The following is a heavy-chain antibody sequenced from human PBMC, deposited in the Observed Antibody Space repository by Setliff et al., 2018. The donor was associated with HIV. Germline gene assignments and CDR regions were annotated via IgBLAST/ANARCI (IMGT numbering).Heavy chain of an antibody. D-gene: IGHD4-17*01. Sequence: ASVKVSCKASGYTFTSYAIHWVRQAPGQSLEWMGWINAGYGNTKYSQKFQGRVTITRDASASKAYMELSSLRSEDTAVYYCARSPGDYLFDYWGQGTLVTVSS. CDR1: GYTFTSYA. V-gene: IGHV1-3*01. J-gene: IGHJ4*02. CDR2: INAGYGNT. CDR3: ARSPGDYLFDY.